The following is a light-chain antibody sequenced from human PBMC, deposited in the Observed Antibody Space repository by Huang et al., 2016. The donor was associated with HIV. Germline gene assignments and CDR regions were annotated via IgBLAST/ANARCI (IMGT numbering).Light chain of an antibody. CDR1: QSVSSSY. V-gene: IGKV3-20*01. CDR3: QQYGSSPPFT. Sequence: EIVLTQSPGTLSLSPGERATLSCRARQSVSSSYLAWYQQKPGQAPRLLIYGASGRATGIPDRFSGSGSGTDFTLTISRLEPEDFAVYYCQQYGSSPPFTFGPGTKVDIK. J-gene: IGKJ3*01. CDR2: GAS.